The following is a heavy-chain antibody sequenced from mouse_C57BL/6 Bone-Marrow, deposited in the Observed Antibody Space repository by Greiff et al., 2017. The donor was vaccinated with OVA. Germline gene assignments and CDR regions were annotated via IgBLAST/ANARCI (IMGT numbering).Heavy chain of an antibody. D-gene: IGHD1-1*01. Sequence: VQLQQSGPELVKPGASVKISCKASGYTFTDYYMNWVKQSHGKSLEWIGDINPNNGGTSYNQKFKGKATLTVDKSSSTAYMELRSLTAEDSAVYYCARDYYGSSLNWYFDVWGTGTTVTVSS. J-gene: IGHJ1*03. V-gene: IGHV1-26*01. CDR2: INPNNGGT. CDR1: GYTFTDYY. CDR3: ARDYYGSSLNWYFDV.